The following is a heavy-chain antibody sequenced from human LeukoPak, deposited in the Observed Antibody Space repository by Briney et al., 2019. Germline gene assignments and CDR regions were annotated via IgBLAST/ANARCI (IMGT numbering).Heavy chain of an antibody. Sequence: SETLSLTCTVSGGSVSSGPYYWNWIRQPPGKGLESIGYIYYSGSTNYNPSLKSRVTISVDTSKNHFSLKLSSVTAADTAVYYCARSRDGYKPYYFDYWGQGILVTVSS. CDR2: IYYSGST. CDR3: ARSRDGYKPYYFDY. D-gene: IGHD5-24*01. CDR1: GGSVSSGPYY. V-gene: IGHV4-61*03. J-gene: IGHJ4*02.